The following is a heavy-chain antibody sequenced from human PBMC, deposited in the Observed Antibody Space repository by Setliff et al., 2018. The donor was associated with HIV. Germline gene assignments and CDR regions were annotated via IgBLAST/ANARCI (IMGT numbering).Heavy chain of an antibody. Sequence: SETLSLTCTVSGGSISSNNDHWGWIRQPPGKGLEWIGSISHSGNTYHNPSLQSRVTISLDMSKSQFSLKLRSMSAADTAVYYCARDPHYFDTSDYYSYFYFDFWGQGMLVTVSS. V-gene: IGHV4-39*07. CDR2: ISHSGNT. J-gene: IGHJ4*02. D-gene: IGHD3-22*01. CDR3: ARDPHYFDTSDYYSYFYFDF. CDR1: GGSISSNNDH.